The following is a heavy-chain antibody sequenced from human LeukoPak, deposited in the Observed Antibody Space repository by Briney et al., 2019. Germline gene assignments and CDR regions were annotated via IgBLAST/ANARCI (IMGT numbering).Heavy chain of an antibody. CDR3: ARASGSYYPVDY. CDR1: GGSISSYY. CDR2: IYYSGST. Sequence: SETLSLTCTVSGGSISSYYWSWIRQPPVKGLEWIGYIYYSGSTNYNPSLKSRVTISVDTSKNQFSLKLSSVTAADTAVYYCARASGSYYPVDYWGQGTLVTVSS. J-gene: IGHJ4*02. D-gene: IGHD1-26*01. V-gene: IGHV4-59*08.